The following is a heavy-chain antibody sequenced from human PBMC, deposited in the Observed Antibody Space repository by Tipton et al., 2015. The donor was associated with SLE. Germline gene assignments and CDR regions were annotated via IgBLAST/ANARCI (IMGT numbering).Heavy chain of an antibody. Sequence: SLRLSCAASGFTFSTYWMHWVRQAPGKGLVWVSRINSDGSSTSYADSVKGRFTISRDNAKNTLYLQMNSLRAEDTAVYYCAREGYPDAFDIWGQGTMVTVSS. CDR3: AREGYPDAFDI. CDR2: INSDGSST. D-gene: IGHD5-18*01. V-gene: IGHV3-74*01. CDR1: GFTFSTYW. J-gene: IGHJ3*02.